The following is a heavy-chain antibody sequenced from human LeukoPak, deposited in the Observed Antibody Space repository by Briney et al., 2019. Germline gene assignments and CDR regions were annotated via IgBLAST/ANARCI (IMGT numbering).Heavy chain of an antibody. J-gene: IGHJ4*02. CDR3: AKATSRDGSTIFDS. Sequence: GGSLRLSCAASGFTFSSYSMNWVRQAPGKGLEWVSAISASGGRTYYADSAQGRFTFSRDNSKNTLYLQMNSLRAEDTAVYYCAKATSRDGSTIFDSWGQGTLVTVSS. V-gene: IGHV3-23*01. CDR1: GFTFSSYS. CDR2: ISASGGRT. D-gene: IGHD5-24*01.